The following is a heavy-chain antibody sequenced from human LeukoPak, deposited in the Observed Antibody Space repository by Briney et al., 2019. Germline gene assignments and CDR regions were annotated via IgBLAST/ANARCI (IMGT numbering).Heavy chain of an antibody. CDR3: ARGPDYVWGSYRYYRY. CDR1: GGSFSGYY. J-gene: IGHJ4*02. V-gene: IGHV4-34*01. D-gene: IGHD3-16*02. Sequence: PSETLSLTCAVYGGSFSGYYWSWIRQPPGKGLEWIGEINHSGSTNYNPSLKSRVTISVDTSKNQFSLKLSSVTAADTAVYYCARGPDYVWGSYRYYRYWGQGTLVTVSS. CDR2: INHSGST.